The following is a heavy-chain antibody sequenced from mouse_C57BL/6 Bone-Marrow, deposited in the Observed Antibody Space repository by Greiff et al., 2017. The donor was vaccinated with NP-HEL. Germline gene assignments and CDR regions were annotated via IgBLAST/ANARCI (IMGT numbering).Heavy chain of an antibody. V-gene: IGHV1-59*01. J-gene: IGHJ3*01. CDR1: GYTFTSYW. CDR2: IDPSDSYT. D-gene: IGHD1-3*01. CDR3: ASGKASGNFAY. Sequence: QVQLQQPGAELVRPGTSVKLSCKASGYTFTSYWRHWVKQRPGQGLEWIGVIDPSDSYTNYNQKFKGKATLTVDTSSSTAYMQLSSLTSEDSAVYYCASGKASGNFAYWGQGTLVTVSP.